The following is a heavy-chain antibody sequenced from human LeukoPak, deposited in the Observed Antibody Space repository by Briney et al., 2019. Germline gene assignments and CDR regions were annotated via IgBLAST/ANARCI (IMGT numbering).Heavy chain of an antibody. CDR2: VSRSGSA. Sequence: PSETLSLTCTVSSYSINSGYLWAWIRPPLGKGLEWIGSVSRSGSAYYNTSLNSRVTISVDKSKKQVYLKYNCVTAADTAVYYCARNAHHETTFGVIMHYFDYWGQGTLVTVSS. CDR3: ARNAHHETTFGVIMHYFDY. J-gene: IGHJ4*02. D-gene: IGHD3-16*01. V-gene: IGHV4-38-2*02. CDR1: SYSINSGYL.